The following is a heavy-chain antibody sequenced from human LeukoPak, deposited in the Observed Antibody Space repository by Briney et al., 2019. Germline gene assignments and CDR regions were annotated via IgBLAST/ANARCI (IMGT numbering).Heavy chain of an antibody. CDR2: IIPILGIA. V-gene: IGHV1-69*04. CDR3: ARAVVVPAAPHFDY. CDR1: GGTFSSYA. J-gene: IGHJ4*02. D-gene: IGHD2-2*01. Sequence: GASVKVSCKASGGTFSSYAISWVRQAPGQGLEWMGRIIPILGIANYAQKFQGRVTITADKSTSTAYMELSSLRSEDTAVYYCARAVVVPAAPHFDYWGQGTLVTVSS.